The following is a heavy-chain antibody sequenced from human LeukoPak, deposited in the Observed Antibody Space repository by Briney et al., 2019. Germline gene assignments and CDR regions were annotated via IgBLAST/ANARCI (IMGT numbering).Heavy chain of an antibody. CDR2: IYHSGST. Sequence: PSETLSLTCAVSGGSISSGGYSWSWIRQPPGKGLEWIGYIYHSGSTYYNPSLKSRVTISVDRSKNQFSLKLSSVTAADTAVYYCARGETLGVPFDYWGQGTLVTVSS. D-gene: IGHD3-3*01. V-gene: IGHV4-30-2*01. CDR1: GGSISSGGYS. CDR3: ARGETLGVPFDY. J-gene: IGHJ4*02.